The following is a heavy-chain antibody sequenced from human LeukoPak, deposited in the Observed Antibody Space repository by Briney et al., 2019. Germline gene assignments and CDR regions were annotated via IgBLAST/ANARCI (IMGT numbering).Heavy chain of an antibody. CDR1: GDSINSLDL. D-gene: IGHD3-22*01. CDR2: MYLSGTT. Sequence: SETLSLTCTVSGDSINSLDLWSWVRQPPGKGLEWIGEMYLSGTTHSNPSVKSRVTISIDKSKNRFFLNLSSVTAADTAVYYCAGLVGRYSSGLYYYYFDNRGQGTLVTVSS. J-gene: IGHJ4*02. CDR3: AGLVGRYSSGLYYYYFDN. V-gene: IGHV4-4*02.